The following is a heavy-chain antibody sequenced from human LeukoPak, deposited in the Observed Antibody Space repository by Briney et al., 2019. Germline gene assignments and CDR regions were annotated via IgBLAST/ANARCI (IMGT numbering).Heavy chain of an antibody. CDR2: IWYDGSNK. J-gene: IGHJ5*02. CDR1: GFTFSSYA. D-gene: IGHD3-22*01. CDR3: AKGGITMIPHSWFDP. Sequence: GGSLRLSCAASGFTFSSYAMSWVRQAPGKGLEWVAVIWYDGSNKYYADSVKGRFTISRDNSKNTLYLQMNSLRAEDTAVYYCAKGGITMIPHSWFDPWGQGTLVTVSS. V-gene: IGHV3-33*06.